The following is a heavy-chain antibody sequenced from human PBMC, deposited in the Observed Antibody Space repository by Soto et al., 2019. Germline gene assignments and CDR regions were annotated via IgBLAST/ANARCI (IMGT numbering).Heavy chain of an antibody. CDR1: GGSFSGYY. CDR3: ARGRFLEYYYDSSGYFRQTDAFDI. D-gene: IGHD3-22*01. V-gene: IGHV4-34*01. CDR2: INHSGST. Sequence: NPSETLSLTCAVYGGSFSGYYWSWIRQPPGKGLEWIGEINHSGSTNYNPSLKSRVTISVDTSKNQFSLKLSSVTAADTAVYYCARGRFLEYYYDSSGYFRQTDAFDIWGQGTMVTVSS. J-gene: IGHJ3*02.